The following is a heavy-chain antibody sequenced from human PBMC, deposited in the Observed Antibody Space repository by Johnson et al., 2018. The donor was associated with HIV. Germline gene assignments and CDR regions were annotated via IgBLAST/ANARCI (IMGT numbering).Heavy chain of an antibody. CDR1: GYTFSTYA. D-gene: IGHD5-18*01. CDR2: ISYDRNNK. V-gene: IGHV3-30*14. Sequence: QVQLVDSGGGVVQPGRSLRLSCAASGYTFSTYAMHWVRQAPGKGLEWVTVISYDRNNKYYADSVKGRFTVSRDNSKNTLYLQMNSLRAEDTAVYYCAREVAIGYSYGYLIGAFDIWGQGTMVTVSS. CDR3: AREVAIGYSYGYLIGAFDI. J-gene: IGHJ3*02.